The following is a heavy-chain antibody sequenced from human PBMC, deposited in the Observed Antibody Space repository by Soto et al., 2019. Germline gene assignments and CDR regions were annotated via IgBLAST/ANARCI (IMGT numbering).Heavy chain of an antibody. V-gene: IGHV3-33*01. J-gene: IGHJ4*02. CDR3: ATDEAPSERRFSGYDY. Sequence: QVQLVESGGGVVQPGRSLRLSCAASGFTFSDYAMHWVRQAPGKGLEWVAVIWYDERKKYYADSVQGRFIISRDKTQNTLYLQMNSLRAEDTAVYYCATDEAPSERRFSGYDYWGQGTLVTVSS. D-gene: IGHD5-12*01. CDR1: GFTFSDYA. CDR2: IWYDERKK.